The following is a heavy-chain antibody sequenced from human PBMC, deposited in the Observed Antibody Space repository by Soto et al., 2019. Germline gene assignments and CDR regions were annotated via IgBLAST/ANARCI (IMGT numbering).Heavy chain of an antibody. D-gene: IGHD4-17*01. CDR1: GFTFNTYA. V-gene: IGHV3-23*01. J-gene: IGHJ4*01. CDR3: AKIPYGDSAGSDD. CDR2: ISATGRST. Sequence: EVQLLESGGGLVQPGGSLRLSCAASGFTFNTYAMTWVRQAPGKGLEWVSIISATGRSTYYADSVEGRFTISRDESKNTLYLRMNSLRAEDTAVYYCAKIPYGDSAGSDDWGHGILVTVSS.